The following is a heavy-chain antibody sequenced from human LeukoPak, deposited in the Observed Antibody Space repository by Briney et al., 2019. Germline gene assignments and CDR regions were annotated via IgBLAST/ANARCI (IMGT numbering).Heavy chain of an antibody. J-gene: IGHJ4*02. CDR1: GGSFSGYY. Sequence: SETLSLTCAVYGGSFSGYYWSWIRQPPGKGLEWIGEINHSGSTNYNPSLKSRVTISVDTSKNQFSLKLSSVTAADTAVYYCARVPCSTSCLEDYWGQGTLVTVSS. CDR2: INHSGST. V-gene: IGHV4-34*01. D-gene: IGHD2-2*01. CDR3: ARVPCSTSCLEDY.